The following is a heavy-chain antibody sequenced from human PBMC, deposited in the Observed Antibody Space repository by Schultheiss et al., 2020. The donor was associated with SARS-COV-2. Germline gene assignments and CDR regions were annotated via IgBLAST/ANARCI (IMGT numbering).Heavy chain of an antibody. J-gene: IGHJ6*03. CDR2: IYYSGST. CDR3: ASLVGATRYYYYMDV. CDR1: GGSFSGYY. V-gene: IGHV4-59*08. D-gene: IGHD1-26*01. Sequence: SETLSLTCAVYGGSFSGYYWSWIRQPPGKGLEWIGYIYYSGSTNYNPSLKSRVTISVDTSKNQFSLKLSSVTAADTAVYYCASLVGATRYYYYMDVWGKGTTVTVSS.